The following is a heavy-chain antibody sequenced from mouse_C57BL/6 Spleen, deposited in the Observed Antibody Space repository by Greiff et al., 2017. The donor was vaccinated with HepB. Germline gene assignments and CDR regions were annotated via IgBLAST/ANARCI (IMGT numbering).Heavy chain of an antibody. V-gene: IGHV10-1*01. CDR3: VRRWDFDY. D-gene: IGHD1-1*02. Sequence: EVQRVESGGGLVQPKGSLKLSCAASGFSFNTYAMNWVRQAPGKGLEWVACIRSKSNNYATYYADSVKDRFTISRDDSESMLYLQMNNSKTEDTALYYWVRRWDFDYWGQGTTLTVSS. J-gene: IGHJ2*01. CDR1: GFSFNTYA. CDR2: IRSKSNNYAT.